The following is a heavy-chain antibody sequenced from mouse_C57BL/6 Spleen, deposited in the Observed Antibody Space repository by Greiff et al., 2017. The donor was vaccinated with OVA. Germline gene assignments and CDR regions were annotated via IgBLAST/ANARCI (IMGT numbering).Heavy chain of an antibody. D-gene: IGHD2-2*01. J-gene: IGHJ3*01. CDR2: ISYDGSN. CDR3: ARPPMVTGGAY. V-gene: IGHV3-6*01. CDR1: GYSITSGYY. Sequence: EVKLAESGPGLVKPSQSLSLTCSVTGYSITSGYYWNWIRQFPGNKLEWMGYISYDGSNNYNPSLKNRISITRDTSKNQFFLKLNSVTTEDTATYYCARPPMVTGGAYWGQGTLVTVSA.